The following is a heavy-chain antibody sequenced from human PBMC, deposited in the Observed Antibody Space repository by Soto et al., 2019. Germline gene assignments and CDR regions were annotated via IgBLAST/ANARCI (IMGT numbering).Heavy chain of an antibody. J-gene: IGHJ4*02. D-gene: IGHD6-13*01. CDR2: ISAYNGNT. V-gene: IGHV1-18*04. CDR3: ARLAKYSMPMRFFDY. Sequence: ASVKVSCKASGYTFTSYGISWVRQAPGRGLEWMGWISAYNGNTNYAQKLQGRVTMTTDTSTSTAYMELRSLRSDDTAVYYCARLAKYSMPMRFFDYWGQGTLVTVSS. CDR1: GYTFTSYG.